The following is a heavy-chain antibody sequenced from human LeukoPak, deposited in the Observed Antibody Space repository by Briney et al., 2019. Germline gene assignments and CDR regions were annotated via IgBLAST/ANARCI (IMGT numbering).Heavy chain of an antibody. V-gene: IGHV1-8*01. J-gene: IGHJ4*02. D-gene: IGHD1-26*01. CDR1: GYTFTSYD. CDR3: ARGDVYYAPDY. CDR2: MNSNSGNT. Sequence: ASVKVSCKASGYTFTSYDINWVRPATGQGLEWMGWMNSNSGNTGYAQKFQGRVTLTRNTSISTAYMELSSLRSEDTAVYYCARGDVYYAPDYWGQGTPVTVSS.